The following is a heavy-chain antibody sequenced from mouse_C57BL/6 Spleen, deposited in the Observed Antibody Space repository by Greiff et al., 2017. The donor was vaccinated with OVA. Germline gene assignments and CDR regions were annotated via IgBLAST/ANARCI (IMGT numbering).Heavy chain of an antibody. CDR2: IDPENGDT. CDR1: GFNIKDDY. CDR3: TTYGSFDY. V-gene: IGHV14-4*01. Sequence: VQLQQSGAELVRPGASVKLSCTASGFNIKDDYMHWVKQRPEQGLEWIGWIDPENGDTEYASKFQGKATITADTSSNTAYLQLSSLTSEDTAVYYGTTYGSFDYWGQGTTLTVSS. J-gene: IGHJ2*01. D-gene: IGHD1-1*01.